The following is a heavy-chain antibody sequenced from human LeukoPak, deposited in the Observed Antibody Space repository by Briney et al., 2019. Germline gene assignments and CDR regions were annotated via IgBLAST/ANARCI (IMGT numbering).Heavy chain of an antibody. CDR3: ARDRGYCSGGSCYSDNFDY. V-gene: IGHV3-30*02. CDR1: GFTFSSYG. Sequence: PGGSLRLSCAASGFTFSSYGMHWVRQAPGKGLEWVAFIRYDGSNKYYADSVKGRFTISRDNSKNTLYLQMNSLRAEDTAVYYCARDRGYCSGGSCYSDNFDYWGQGTLVTVSS. J-gene: IGHJ4*02. D-gene: IGHD2-15*01. CDR2: IRYDGSNK.